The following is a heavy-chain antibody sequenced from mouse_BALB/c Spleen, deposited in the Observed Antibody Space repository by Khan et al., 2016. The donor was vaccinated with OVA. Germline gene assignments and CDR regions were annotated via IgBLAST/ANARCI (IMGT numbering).Heavy chain of an antibody. CDR1: GFTLSSFV. V-gene: IGHV5-9-1*01. J-gene: IGHJ3*01. CDR3: GVGNCGCFAY. CDR2: ISSAATYT. Sequence: EVELVESGGGLVEPAGSMTLSCAASGFTLSSFVMSCVRQTPEMRLEWVATISSAATYTYYPASVKGRFTISRDNAQNNLYLQLNSLRSDDTAIDYCGVGNCGCFAYWGQGSLVTVST. D-gene: IGHD2-1*01.